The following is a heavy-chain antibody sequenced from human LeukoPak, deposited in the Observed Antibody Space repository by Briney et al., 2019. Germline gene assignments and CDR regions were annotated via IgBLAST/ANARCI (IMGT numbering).Heavy chain of an antibody. CDR3: ARDELGVSGSGVYYYYGMDV. Sequence: GVSLRLSCAASGFSFSSYSMNWVRQAPGKGLEWVSSISRSSTDIQYADSVKGRFTISRDNAKNSLHLQMNSLRAEDTAVYYCARDELGVSGSGVYYYYGMDVWGQGTTVTVSS. V-gene: IGHV3-21*01. CDR2: ISRSSTDI. CDR1: GFSFSSYS. D-gene: IGHD3-10*01. J-gene: IGHJ6*02.